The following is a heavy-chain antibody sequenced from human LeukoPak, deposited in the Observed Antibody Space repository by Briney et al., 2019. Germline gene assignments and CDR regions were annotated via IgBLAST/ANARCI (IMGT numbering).Heavy chain of an antibody. V-gene: IGHV3-21*01. D-gene: IGHD3-22*01. J-gene: IGHJ4*02. Sequence: GGSLRLSCAASGFTFSSYSMNWVRQAPGKGLEWVSSISSSSSYIYYADSVKGRFTISRDNAKNSLYLQMNSLRAEDTAVYCCARDFDYYDSSGSYWGQGTLVTVSS. CDR2: ISSSSSYI. CDR1: GFTFSSYS. CDR3: ARDFDYYDSSGSY.